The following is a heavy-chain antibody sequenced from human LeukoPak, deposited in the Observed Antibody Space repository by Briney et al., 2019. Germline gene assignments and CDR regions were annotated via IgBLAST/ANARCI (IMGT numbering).Heavy chain of an antibody. CDR3: ASGSSYGDYVGNYFDY. D-gene: IGHD4-17*01. CDR2: IYPGDSDT. Sequence: GESLKISCKGSGYSFTSYWIGWVRQMPGKGLEWMGIIYPGDSDTRYSPSFQGQVTTSADKSLSTAYLQWSSLKASDTAMYYCASGSSYGDYVGNYFDYWGQGTLVTVSS. CDR1: GYSFTSYW. J-gene: IGHJ4*02. V-gene: IGHV5-51*01.